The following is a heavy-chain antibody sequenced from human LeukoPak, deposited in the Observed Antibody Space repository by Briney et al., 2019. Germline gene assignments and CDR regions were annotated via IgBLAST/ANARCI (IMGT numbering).Heavy chain of an antibody. J-gene: IGHJ4*02. CDR3: ARAPTYGTTFFDY. Sequence: ASVKVSCKASRGTFSSYAISWVRQAPGQGLEWMGGIIPIFGTANYAQKFQGRVTITADESTSTAYMELSSLRSEDTAVYYCARAPTYGTTFFDYWGQGTLVTVSS. CDR1: RGTFSSYA. D-gene: IGHD1-1*01. V-gene: IGHV1-69*13. CDR2: IIPIFGTA.